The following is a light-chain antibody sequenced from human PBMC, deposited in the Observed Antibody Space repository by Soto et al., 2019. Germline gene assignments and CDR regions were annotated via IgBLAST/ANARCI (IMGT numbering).Light chain of an antibody. CDR1: QSISTS. J-gene: IGKJ1*01. CDR3: LQTYRTPRT. Sequence: DIQMTQSPSSLSASVGDRVTITCRASQSISTSLNWYQHKPGEAPELLIYAASSLQSGVPSRVSGSGSGTDFTLTISSLQPEDFATYYCLQTYRTPRTFGQGTKVAIK. V-gene: IGKV1-39*01. CDR2: AAS.